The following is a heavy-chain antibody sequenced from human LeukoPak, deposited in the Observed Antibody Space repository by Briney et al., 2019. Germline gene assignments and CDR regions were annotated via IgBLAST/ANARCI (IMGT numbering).Heavy chain of an antibody. Sequence: GGSLRLSCAASGFTFSSYWMSWVRQAPGKGLEWVANIKQDGSEKYYVDSVKGRFTISRDNAKNSLYLQMNSLRAEDTAVYYCARFLAHSSSWYFAAIDYWGQGTLVTVSS. CDR3: ARFLAHSSSWYFAAIDY. V-gene: IGHV3-7*01. D-gene: IGHD6-13*01. CDR2: IKQDGSEK. J-gene: IGHJ4*02. CDR1: GFTFSSYW.